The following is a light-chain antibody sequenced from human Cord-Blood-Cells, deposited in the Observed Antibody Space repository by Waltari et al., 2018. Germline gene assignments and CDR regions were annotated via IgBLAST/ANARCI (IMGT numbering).Light chain of an antibody. J-gene: IGKJ3*01. CDR3: QQSYSTPIFA. CDR2: AAS. Sequence: DIQMTQSPSSLSASVGDRVTITCRASQSISSYLNWYQQKPGTAPKPLMYAASSLQSGVRSRFSWSGSGTDFTLTSSSLEPEEFATYSCQQSYSTPIFAFGPGTKVDSK. CDR1: QSISSY. V-gene: IGKV1-39*01.